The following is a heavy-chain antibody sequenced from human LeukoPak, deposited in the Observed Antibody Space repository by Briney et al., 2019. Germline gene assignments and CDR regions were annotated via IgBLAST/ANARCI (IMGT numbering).Heavy chain of an antibody. D-gene: IGHD6-6*01. CDR1: GASISGYD. J-gene: IGHJ3*02. V-gene: IGHV4-59*08. Sequence: SETLSLTCTVSGASISGYDWSWIRQPPGKGLEWIGYIYYSGSTNYNPSLKSRLTISIDTSENQFSLKLSSVTAADTAVYYCAREYSSSSGRRAFDIWGQGTMVTVSS. CDR3: AREYSSSSGRRAFDI. CDR2: IYYSGST.